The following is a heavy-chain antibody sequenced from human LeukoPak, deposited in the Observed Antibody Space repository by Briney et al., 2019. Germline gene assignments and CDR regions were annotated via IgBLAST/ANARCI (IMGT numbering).Heavy chain of an antibody. V-gene: IGHV3-53*01. Sequence: GGSLRLSCAASGIAVTGNYMSWVRQPPGKGLECVSVIYSGGSTYYADSVKGRFTISRDNSKNTLYLQMNSLRAEDTAVYYCARYPSDQYYFDYWGQGTLVTVSS. CDR1: GIAVTGNY. CDR3: ARYPSDQYYFDY. CDR2: IYSGGST. J-gene: IGHJ4*02.